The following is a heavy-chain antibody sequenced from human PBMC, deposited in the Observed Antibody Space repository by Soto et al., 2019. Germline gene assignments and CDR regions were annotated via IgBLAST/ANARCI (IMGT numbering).Heavy chain of an antibody. CDR2: IHHSGNT. J-gene: IGHJ5*02. CDR3: ARTMLLGWFDP. Sequence: QLQLQESGSGLVKPSRTLSLTCAVSGGSISSDTYSWSWIRQPPGKGLEWVGYIHHSGNTYFNPSLKSRVTISVDRSKNQLSLKLTSVTAADTAVYYCARTMLLGWFDPWGQGTLVTVSS. CDR1: GGSISSDTYS. D-gene: IGHD2-15*01. V-gene: IGHV4-30-2*01.